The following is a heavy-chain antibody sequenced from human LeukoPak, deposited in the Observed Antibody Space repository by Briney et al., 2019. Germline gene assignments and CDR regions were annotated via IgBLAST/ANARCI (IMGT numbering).Heavy chain of an antibody. Sequence: PSETLSLTCTVSDYSISRGYYWSWIRQPPGKGLEWIGYIYYSGSTYYNPSLKSRVTISVDTSKNQFSLKLSSVTAADTAVYYCARDLNIAVAGTVPRNWFDPWGQGTLVTVSS. J-gene: IGHJ5*02. CDR3: ARDLNIAVAGTVPRNWFDP. D-gene: IGHD6-19*01. CDR1: DYSISRGYY. CDR2: IYYSGST. V-gene: IGHV4-38-2*02.